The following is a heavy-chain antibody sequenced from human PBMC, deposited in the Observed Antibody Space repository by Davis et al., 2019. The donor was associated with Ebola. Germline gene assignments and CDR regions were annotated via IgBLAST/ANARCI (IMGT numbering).Heavy chain of an antibody. V-gene: IGHV4-59*01. CDR2: VYYSGST. CDR1: GFTFSDAW. CDR3: ARGAVAGEIYNWFDP. D-gene: IGHD6-19*01. J-gene: IGHJ5*02. Sequence: GSLRLSCAASGFTFSDAWMSWIRQPPGKGLEWIGHVYYSGSTHYNPSLRTPVTMSVDTSKNQFSLKLFSVTAADTAVYYCARGAVAGEIYNWFDPWGQGTLVTVSS.